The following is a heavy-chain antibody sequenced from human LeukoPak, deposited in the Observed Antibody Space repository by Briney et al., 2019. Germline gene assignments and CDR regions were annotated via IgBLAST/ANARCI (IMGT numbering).Heavy chain of an antibody. D-gene: IGHD4-17*01. V-gene: IGHV3-23*01. CDR2: ISGSGCST. Sequence: PGGSLRLSCAPSGFTFSSYAMSWLRQAPGKGLAWVSAISGSGCSTYYADSVKGRFTISRDNSKNTLYLQMNSLRAEDTAVYYCAKEPTTVTAPYWGQGTLVTVSS. J-gene: IGHJ4*02. CDR1: GFTFSSYA. CDR3: AKEPTTVTAPY.